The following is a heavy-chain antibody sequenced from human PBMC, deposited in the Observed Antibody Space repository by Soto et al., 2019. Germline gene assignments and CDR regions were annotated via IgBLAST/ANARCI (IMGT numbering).Heavy chain of an antibody. D-gene: IGHD2-8*01. J-gene: IGHJ3*02. CDR2: IIPIFGTA. CDR3: ARGGGGYCTNGVCDEGAFDI. CDR1: GGTFSSYA. V-gene: IGHV1-69*12. Sequence: QVQLVQSGAEVKKPGSSVKVSCKASGGTFSSYAISWVRQAPGQGLEWMGGIIPIFGTANYAQKFQGRVTITAEESPSKAYMELSSLRSEDTGVYYCARGGGGYCTNGVCDEGAFDIWGQGTMVTVSS.